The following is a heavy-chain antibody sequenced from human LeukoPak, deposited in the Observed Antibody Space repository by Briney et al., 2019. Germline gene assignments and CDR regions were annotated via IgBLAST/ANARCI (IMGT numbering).Heavy chain of an antibody. V-gene: IGHV3-15*01. CDR2: IKSKTDGGTT. J-gene: IGHJ3*02. CDR1: GFTFSNAW. CDR3: ITGRTGTACCAFDI. D-gene: IGHD1-1*01. Sequence: GGSLRLSCAASGFTFSNAWMSWVRQAPGKGLEWVGRIKSKTDGGTTDYAAPVKGRFTISRDDSKNTLYLQMNSLKTEDTAVYYCITGRTGTACCAFDIWGQGTMVTVSS.